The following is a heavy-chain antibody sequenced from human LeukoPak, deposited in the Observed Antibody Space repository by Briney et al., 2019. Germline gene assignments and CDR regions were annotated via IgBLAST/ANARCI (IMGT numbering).Heavy chain of an antibody. CDR2: TYYRSKWYN. D-gene: IGHD2-2*01. CDR3: ARGRYCSSTSCIPGDY. J-gene: IGHJ4*02. CDR1: GDSVSSNSAA. Sequence: SQTLSLTCAISGDSVSSNSAAWNWIRQSPSRGLEWLGRTYYRSKWYNDYAVSVKSRITINPDTSKNQFSLQLNSVTPEDTAVYYCARGRYCSSTSCIPGDYWGQGTLVTVSS. V-gene: IGHV6-1*01.